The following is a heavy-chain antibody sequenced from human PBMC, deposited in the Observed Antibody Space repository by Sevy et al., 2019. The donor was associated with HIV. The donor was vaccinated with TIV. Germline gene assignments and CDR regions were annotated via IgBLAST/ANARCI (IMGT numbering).Heavy chain of an antibody. CDR1: GFTFSSYG. J-gene: IGHJ6*02. CDR3: AKDHDYYGSGSPTYYYYYGMDV. D-gene: IGHD3-10*01. Sequence: GGSLRLSCAASGFTFSSYGMHRVRQAPGKGLEWVAVISYDGSNKYYADSVKGRFTISRDNSKNTLYLQMNSLRAEDTAVYYCAKDHDYYGSGSPTYYYYYGMDVWGQGTTVTVSS. CDR2: ISYDGSNK. V-gene: IGHV3-30*18.